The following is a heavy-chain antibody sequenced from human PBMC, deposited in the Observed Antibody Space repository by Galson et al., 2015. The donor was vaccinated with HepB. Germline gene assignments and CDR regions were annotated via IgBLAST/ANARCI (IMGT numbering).Heavy chain of an antibody. CDR2: INPSGGST. J-gene: IGHJ5*02. D-gene: IGHD1-1*01. Sequence: SVKVSCKASGYTFTSCYMHWVRQAPGQGLEWMGIINPSGGSTSYAQKFQGRVTMTRDTSTSTVYMELSSLRSEDTAMYYCARGPVWWNDVSASNGNWFDPWGQGTLVTVSS. CDR3: ARGPVWWNDVSASNGNWFDP. V-gene: IGHV1-46*01. CDR1: GYTFTSCY.